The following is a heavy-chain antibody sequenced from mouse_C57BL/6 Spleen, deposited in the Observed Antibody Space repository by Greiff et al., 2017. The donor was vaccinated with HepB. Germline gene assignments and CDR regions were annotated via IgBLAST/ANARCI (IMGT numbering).Heavy chain of an antibody. J-gene: IGHJ2*01. Sequence: QLQQSGAELVRPGASVKLSCTASGFNIKDDYMHWVKQRPEQGLEWIGWIDPENGDTEYASKFQGKATITADTSSNTAYLQLSSLTSEDTAVYYCTTRVFITTVVATRDYWGQGTTLTVSS. CDR2: IDPENGDT. CDR1: GFNIKDDY. CDR3: TTRVFITTVVATRDY. V-gene: IGHV14-4*01. D-gene: IGHD1-1*01.